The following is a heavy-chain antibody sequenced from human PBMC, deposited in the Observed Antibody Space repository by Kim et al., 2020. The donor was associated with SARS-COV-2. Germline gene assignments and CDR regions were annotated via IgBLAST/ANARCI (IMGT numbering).Heavy chain of an antibody. J-gene: IGHJ6*03. Sequence: PSIKGRVTISVDTAKNQFSLKLSSVTAADAAVYYCARHFDSSPDYYYYMDVWGKGTTVTVSS. D-gene: IGHD6-13*01. V-gene: IGHV4-59*08. CDR3: ARHFDSSPDYYYYMDV.